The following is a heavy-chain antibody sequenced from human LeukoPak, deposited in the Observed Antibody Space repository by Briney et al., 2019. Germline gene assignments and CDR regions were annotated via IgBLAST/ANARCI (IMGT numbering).Heavy chain of an antibody. D-gene: IGHD3-22*01. CDR1: GYTFTGYY. V-gene: IGHV1-2*02. CDR3: ARHRDFDSTGYYYPLFDY. Sequence: ASVKVSCKASGYTFTGYYLHWVRQAPGQGLEWMGRINANHGGTNYAQQFQGRVTMTRDTSISTAYMELSRLRSDDAAVYYCARHRDFDSTGYYYPLFDYWGQGTLVTVSS. CDR2: INANHGGT. J-gene: IGHJ4*02.